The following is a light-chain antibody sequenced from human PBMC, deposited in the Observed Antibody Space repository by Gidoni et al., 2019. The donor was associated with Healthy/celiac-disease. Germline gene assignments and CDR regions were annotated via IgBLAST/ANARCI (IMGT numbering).Light chain of an antibody. CDR3: QQYNSYPPK. J-gene: IGKJ1*01. Sequence: DIQMTQSPSTLSASVGDRVTITCRASQSISSWLAWYQQKPGKAPKLLIYKASSLESGVPSRFSGSGSGTEFTLNISSLQPDDFATYYCQQYNSYPPKFGQGTKVEIK. CDR2: KAS. V-gene: IGKV1-5*03. CDR1: QSISSW.